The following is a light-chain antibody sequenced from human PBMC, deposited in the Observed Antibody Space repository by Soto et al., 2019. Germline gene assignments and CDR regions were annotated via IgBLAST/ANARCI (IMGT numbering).Light chain of an antibody. CDR1: QSISTY. V-gene: IGKV1-39*01. CDR2: SAS. Sequence: DIQMTQSPSSLSASVGDTIIIICRASQSISTYLNWYQQKPGKAPKLLICSASDLQSGVPSRFSCSGSGTEFTLTISSLQPEDFAAYYCQQSYRSPLTFGPGTKVDIK. CDR3: QQSYRSPLT. J-gene: IGKJ3*01.